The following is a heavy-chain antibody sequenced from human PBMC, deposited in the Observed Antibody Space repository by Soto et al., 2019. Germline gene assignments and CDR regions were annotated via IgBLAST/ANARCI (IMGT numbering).Heavy chain of an antibody. J-gene: IGHJ4*02. CDR1: GFTFSSYG. V-gene: IGHV3-30*18. CDR2: ISYDGSNK. Sequence: QVQLVESGGGVVQPGRSLRLSCAASGFTFSSYGMHWVRQAPGKGLEWVAVISYDGSNKYYADSVKGRFTISRDNSKNTLYLQMNSLRAEDTAVYYCAKDTAMVTGYFDYWGQGTLVTVSS. D-gene: IGHD5-18*01. CDR3: AKDTAMVTGYFDY.